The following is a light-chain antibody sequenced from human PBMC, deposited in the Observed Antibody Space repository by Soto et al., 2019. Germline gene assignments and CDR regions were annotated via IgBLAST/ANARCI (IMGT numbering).Light chain of an antibody. V-gene: IGLV2-14*01. J-gene: IGLJ1*01. Sequence: QSVLTQPASVSGAPGQSITISCTGTSSDIGGFYYVSWYQHHPGKDPNLMIYQVSNRPSGVSTRFSGSKSGNTASLTISGLQAEDEADYFCSSYSSSSTFYVFGAGTKVTV. CDR1: SSDIGGFYY. CDR2: QVS. CDR3: SSYSSSSTFYV.